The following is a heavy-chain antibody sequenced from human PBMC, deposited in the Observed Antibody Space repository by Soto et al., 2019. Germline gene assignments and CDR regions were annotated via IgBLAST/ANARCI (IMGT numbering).Heavy chain of an antibody. V-gene: IGHV3-11*01. D-gene: IGHD3-3*01. CDR2: IDTSGTKI. CDR3: ASHYDMWSGYLSPVDY. Sequence: QVQLVESGGDLVKPGGSLRLSCAASGYTFSDYYMSWIRQAPGKGLEWSSYIDTSGTKIYYADSVKGRFTITRDNAKDSLYLEMNSLRDEDTAVYYCASHYDMWSGYLSPVDYWGQGTLVTVSS. J-gene: IGHJ4*02. CDR1: GYTFSDYY.